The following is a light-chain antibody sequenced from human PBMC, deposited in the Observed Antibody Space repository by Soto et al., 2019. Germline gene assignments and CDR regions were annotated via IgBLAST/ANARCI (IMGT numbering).Light chain of an antibody. J-gene: IGKJ4*01. CDR1: QSVGSN. CDR3: QKYNDWPPLT. V-gene: IGKV3-15*01. Sequence: EIVMTQSPDTLSVSPGERATLSCRASQSVGSNLAWYPQKPGQAPRLLIYGASTRATGIPARFSGSGSGTEFTLTLSSLQSEDFAVYYCQKYNDWPPLTFGGGTKVEIK. CDR2: GAS.